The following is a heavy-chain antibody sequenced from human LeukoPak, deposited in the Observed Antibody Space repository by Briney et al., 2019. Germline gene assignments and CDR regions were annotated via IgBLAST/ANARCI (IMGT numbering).Heavy chain of an antibody. V-gene: IGHV4-30-4*08. CDR1: GGSISSGDYY. Sequence: SETLSLACTVSGGSISSGDYYWSWIRQPPGKGLEWIGYIDYSGNTYYNPSLKSRVTISVDTSKNQFSLELSSVTAADTAVYFCATEGVSNYYFDYWGQGTLVTVSS. CDR2: IDYSGNT. CDR3: ATEGVSNYYFDY. J-gene: IGHJ4*02.